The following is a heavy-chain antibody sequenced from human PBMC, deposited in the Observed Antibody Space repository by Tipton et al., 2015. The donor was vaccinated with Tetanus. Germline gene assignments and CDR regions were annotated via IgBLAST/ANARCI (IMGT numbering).Heavy chain of an antibody. CDR2: IYYNGNT. CDR3: AKQEDNWFDP. J-gene: IGHJ5*02. D-gene: IGHD2-15*01. CDR1: GGSFFSGSFY. V-gene: IGHV4-39*01. Sequence: TLSLTCTVSGGSFFSGSFYWGWIRQPPGKGLEWIGNIYYNGNTFYHSSLKSRVTISADTSKNQFSLSLRSVTAADTAVYYCAKQEDNWFDPWGQGTLVTVSS.